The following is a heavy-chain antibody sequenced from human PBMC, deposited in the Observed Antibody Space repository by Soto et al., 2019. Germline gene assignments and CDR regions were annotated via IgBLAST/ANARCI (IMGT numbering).Heavy chain of an antibody. CDR3: ARTLYGDNVDY. D-gene: IGHD4-17*01. Sequence: ASVKVSCKASGYTFTSYDINWVRQATGQGLEWMGWMNPNCGNTGYAQKFQGRVTMTWNTSISTAYMELSSLRSEDTAVYYCARTLYGDNVDYWGQGTLVTVSS. CDR2: MNPNCGNT. J-gene: IGHJ4*02. V-gene: IGHV1-8*01. CDR1: GYTFTSYD.